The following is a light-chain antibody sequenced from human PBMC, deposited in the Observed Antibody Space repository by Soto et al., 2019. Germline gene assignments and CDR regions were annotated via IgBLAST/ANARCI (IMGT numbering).Light chain of an antibody. CDR3: PQYNSYST. CDR2: DAS. J-gene: IGKJ1*01. V-gene: IGKV1-5*01. Sequence: DIQMTQSPSTLSASVGDRVTITCRASQSISSWLAWYQQKPGKAPKLLIYDASSLDSGVPSGFSGSGSGTEFTLTISCLQPDDFETYYCPQYNSYSTFGQKHKVEIK. CDR1: QSISSW.